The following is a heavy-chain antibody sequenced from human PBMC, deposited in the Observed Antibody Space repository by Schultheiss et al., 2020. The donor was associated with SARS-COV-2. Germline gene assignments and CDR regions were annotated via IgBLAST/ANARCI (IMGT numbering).Heavy chain of an antibody. V-gene: IGHV3-15*07. CDR2: IKSKIDGGTS. Sequence: GGSLRLSCSASGFTFSSYAMHWVRQAPGKGLEWVGRIKSKIDGGTSDYAAPVKGRITISRDDSKNTLYLQMNSLKTEDTAVYYCTTDPPDYYDSSGYLFGYWGQGTLVTVSS. CDR1: GFTFSSYA. J-gene: IGHJ4*02. CDR3: TTDPPDYYDSSGYLFGY. D-gene: IGHD3-22*01.